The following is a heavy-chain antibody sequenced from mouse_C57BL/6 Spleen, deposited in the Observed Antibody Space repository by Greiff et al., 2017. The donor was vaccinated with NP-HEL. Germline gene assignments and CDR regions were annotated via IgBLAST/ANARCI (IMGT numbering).Heavy chain of an antibody. CDR1: GYTFTDYN. V-gene: IGHV1-22*01. CDR2: INPNNGGT. D-gene: IGHD2-3*01. Sequence: EVQLQQSGPELVKPGASVKMSCKASGYTFTDYNMHWVKQSHGKSLEWIGYINPNNGGTSYNQKFKGKATLTVNKSSSTAYMELRSLTSEDSAVYYCARSGYYEAWFAYWGQGTLVTVSA. CDR3: ARSGYYEAWFAY. J-gene: IGHJ3*01.